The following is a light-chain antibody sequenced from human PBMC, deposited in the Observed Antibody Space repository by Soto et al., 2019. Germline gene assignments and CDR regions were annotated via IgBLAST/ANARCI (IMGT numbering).Light chain of an antibody. CDR1: QDISNF. CDR3: QQYDSVPYT. Sequence: DIQMTQSPSSLSASVGDTVTITCQASQDISNFLNWYQQKAGKAPKLLIYDASNLETGVPSRFSGSGSGTDFTFTISSLQPEDVATFYCQQYDSVPYTFGQGTKLEI. V-gene: IGKV1-33*01. J-gene: IGKJ2*01. CDR2: DAS.